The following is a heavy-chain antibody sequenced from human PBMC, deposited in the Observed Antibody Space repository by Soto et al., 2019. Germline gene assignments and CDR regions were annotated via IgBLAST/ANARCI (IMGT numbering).Heavy chain of an antibody. J-gene: IGHJ6*02. CDR1: GFTFSNAW. Sequence: PGGSLRLSCAASGFTFSNAWMNWVRQAPGKGLEWVGRIKSKTDGGTTDYAAPVKGRFTISRDDSKNTLYLQMNSLKTEDTAVYYCTTGPDCGGDCDYYYGMDVWGQGTTVTVS. V-gene: IGHV3-15*07. CDR2: IKSKTDGGTT. CDR3: TTGPDCGGDCDYYYGMDV. D-gene: IGHD2-21*02.